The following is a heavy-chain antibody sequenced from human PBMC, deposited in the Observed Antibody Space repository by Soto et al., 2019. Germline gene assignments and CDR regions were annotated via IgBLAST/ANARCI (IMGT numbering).Heavy chain of an antibody. CDR3: ERDLRQWELLGGLDY. D-gene: IGHD1-26*01. J-gene: IGHJ4*02. V-gene: IGHV1-18*01. Sequence: ASVKVSCKASGYTFTSYGISWVRQAPGQGLEWMGWISAYNGNTNYAQKLQGRVTMTTDTSTSTAYMELRSLRSDDTDVHYCERDLRQWELLGGLDYWGRGTLVTVPS. CDR1: GYTFTSYG. CDR2: ISAYNGNT.